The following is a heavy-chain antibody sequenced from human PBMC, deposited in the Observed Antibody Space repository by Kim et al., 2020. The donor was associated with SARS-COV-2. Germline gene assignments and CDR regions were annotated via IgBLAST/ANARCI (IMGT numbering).Heavy chain of an antibody. Sequence: AQKFQGRVTMTEDTSTDTAYMELSSLRSEDTAVYYCATLGDYYGSGSYGYWGQGTLVTVSS. CDR3: ATLGDYYGSGSYGY. J-gene: IGHJ4*02. D-gene: IGHD3-10*01. V-gene: IGHV1-24*01.